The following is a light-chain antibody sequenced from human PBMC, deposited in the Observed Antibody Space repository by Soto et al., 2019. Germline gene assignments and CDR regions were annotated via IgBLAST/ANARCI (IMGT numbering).Light chain of an antibody. CDR1: QSISSY. CDR2: DAS. J-gene: IGKJ3*01. Sequence: EIVLTQSPATLSLSPGERATLSCRASQSISSYLAWYQQKPGQAPRLLIYDASNMATGIPARFSGSGSGTDFTLTISSLEPEDSAVYYCQQRSNWPLTFGPGTKVDIK. CDR3: QQRSNWPLT. V-gene: IGKV3-11*01.